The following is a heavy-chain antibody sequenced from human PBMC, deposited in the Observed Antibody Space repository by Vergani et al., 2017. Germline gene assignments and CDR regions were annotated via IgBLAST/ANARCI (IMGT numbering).Heavy chain of an antibody. CDR3: AKQGFCVGANCDNAFDV. CDR2: NYHGGVT. Sequence: QVQLQESDPGPVKPLETLSLTCVVSGYSISSGFYWGWIRQPPGKGVEWFASNYHGGVTYFNPSLKSQLTILVDTSKNQFSRNFTSVTAADTAMYYCAKQGFCVGANCDNAFDVWGRGRLVTVSS. CDR1: GYSISSGFY. J-gene: IGHJ3*01. V-gene: IGHV4-38-2*01. D-gene: IGHD4/OR15-4a*01.